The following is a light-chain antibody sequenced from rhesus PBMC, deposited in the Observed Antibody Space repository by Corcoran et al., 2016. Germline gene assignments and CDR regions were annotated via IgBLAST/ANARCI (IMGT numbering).Light chain of an antibody. Sequence: DIQMTQSPSSLSASVGDRVTITCRASQGISNWLAWYQQKPGKGPKLLIYKASTLQSGVPSRFSGSGYGTDCTVTIGSLQPEDFATYDCQQRNSYPLTFGGGTKVEIK. CDR1: QGISNW. J-gene: IGKJ4*01. CDR3: QQRNSYPLT. V-gene: IGKV1-21*01. CDR2: KAS.